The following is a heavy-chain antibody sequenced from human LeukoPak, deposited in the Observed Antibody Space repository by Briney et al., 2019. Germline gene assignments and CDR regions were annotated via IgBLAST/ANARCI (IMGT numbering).Heavy chain of an antibody. D-gene: IGHD3-3*01. CDR3: ASDPARFLEWSI. CDR1: GYSFTSYW. CDR2: ISAYNGNT. Sequence: GESLKISCKGSGYSFTSYWIGWVRQAPGQGLEWMGWISAYNGNTNYAQKLQGRVTMTTDTSTSTAYMELRSLRSDDTAVYYCASDPARFLEWSIWGQGTLVTVSS. V-gene: IGHV1-18*04. J-gene: IGHJ4*02.